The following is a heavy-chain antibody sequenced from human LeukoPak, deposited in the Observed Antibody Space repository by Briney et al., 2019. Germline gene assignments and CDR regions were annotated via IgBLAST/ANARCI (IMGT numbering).Heavy chain of an antibody. V-gene: IGHV3-33*01. CDR1: GFTFSSYG. Sequence: GGSLRLSCAASGFTFSSYGMHWVRQAPGKGLEWVAVIWYDGSNKYYADSVKGRFTISRDNSKNTLYLQMNSLRAEDTAVYYCARDGRWAITMVRGVTDVWGQGTTVTVSS. CDR3: ARDGRWAITMVRGVTDV. CDR2: IWYDGSNK. J-gene: IGHJ6*02. D-gene: IGHD3-10*01.